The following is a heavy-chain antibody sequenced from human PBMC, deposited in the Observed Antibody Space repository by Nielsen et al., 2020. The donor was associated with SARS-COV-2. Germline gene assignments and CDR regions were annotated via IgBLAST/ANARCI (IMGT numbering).Heavy chain of an antibody. CDR3: ARGNGWFDP. J-gene: IGHJ5*02. D-gene: IGHD2-8*01. Sequence: SKTLSLTCTVSGGSISSGGSSWSWIRQHPGKGLEWIASRHYNGNTYYNPSLHRPMISVDTSKNEFSLRLTSVTAADTALYYCARGNGWFDPWGQGTRVTVSS. CDR1: GGSISSGGSS. V-gene: IGHV4-31*03. CDR2: RHYNGNT.